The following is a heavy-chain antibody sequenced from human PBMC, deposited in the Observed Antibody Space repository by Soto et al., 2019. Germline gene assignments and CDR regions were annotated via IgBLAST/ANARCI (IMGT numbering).Heavy chain of an antibody. V-gene: IGHV2-70*01. CDR3: ARANTYYYDSSGYPPFDY. D-gene: IGHD3-22*01. Sequence: SGPTLVNPTQTLTLTCTFSGFSLSTSGMCVSWIRQPPGKALEWLALIDWDDDKYYSTSLKTRLTISKDTSKNQVVLTMTNMDPVDTATYYCARANTYYYDSSGYPPFDYWGQGTLVTVSS. J-gene: IGHJ4*02. CDR2: IDWDDDK. CDR1: GFSLSTSGMC.